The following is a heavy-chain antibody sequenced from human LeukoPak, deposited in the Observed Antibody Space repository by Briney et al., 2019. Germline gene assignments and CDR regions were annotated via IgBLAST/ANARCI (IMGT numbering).Heavy chain of an antibody. V-gene: IGHV4-59*12. J-gene: IGHJ3*02. CDR3: ARDFLPSHYYDSSATGAFDI. Sequence: KPSETLSLTCTVSGGSISSYYWSWIRQPPGKGLEWIGYIYYSGSTNYNPSLKSRVTISVDTSKNQFSLKLSSVTAADTAVYYCARDFLPSHYYDSSATGAFDIWGQGTMVTVSS. CDR1: GGSISSYY. D-gene: IGHD3-22*01. CDR2: IYYSGST.